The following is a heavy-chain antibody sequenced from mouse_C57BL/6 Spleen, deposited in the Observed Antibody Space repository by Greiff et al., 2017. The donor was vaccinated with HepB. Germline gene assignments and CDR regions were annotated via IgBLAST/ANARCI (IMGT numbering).Heavy chain of an antibody. Sequence: QVQLKQPGAELVKPGASVKLSCKASGYTFTSYWMHWVKQRPGQGLEWIGMIHPNSGSTNYNEKFKSKATLTVDKSSSTAYMQLSSLTSEDSAVYYRARSRSYYDYDVDYWGQGTTLTVSS. CDR3: ARSRSYYDYDVDY. CDR2: IHPNSGST. J-gene: IGHJ2*01. V-gene: IGHV1-64*01. D-gene: IGHD2-4*01. CDR1: GYTFTSYW.